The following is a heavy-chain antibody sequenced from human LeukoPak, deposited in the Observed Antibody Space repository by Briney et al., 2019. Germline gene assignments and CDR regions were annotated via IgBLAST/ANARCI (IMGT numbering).Heavy chain of an antibody. CDR3: AKSYYDFWSGYYQTFDY. J-gene: IGHJ4*02. V-gene: IGHV3-30*18. D-gene: IGHD3-3*01. CDR2: ISYDRSNK. CDR1: GFTFSNAW. Sequence: PGGSLRLSCAASGFTFSNAWMSWVRQAPGKGLEWVAVISYDRSNKYYADSVKGRFTISRDNSKNTLYLQMNSLRAEDTAVYYCAKSYYDFWSGYYQTFDYWGQGTLVTVSS.